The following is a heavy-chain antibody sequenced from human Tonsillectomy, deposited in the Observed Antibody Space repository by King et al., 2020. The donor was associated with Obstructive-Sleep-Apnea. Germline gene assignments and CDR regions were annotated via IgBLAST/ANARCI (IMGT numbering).Heavy chain of an antibody. CDR2: FYPGDSQT. V-gene: IGHV5-51*01. J-gene: IGHJ6*02. CDR1: GYTFTNYW. CDR3: AGSNWNYLVGYYYAMDV. D-gene: IGHD1-7*01. Sequence: VQLVESGAEVKKPGESLKISCKGSGYTFTNYWIAWVRQMPGKGLEWMGIFYPGDSQTRYSPSFQGQVTISGDKSISTAYLQWSSLKASDTAMYYCAGSNWNYLVGYYYAMDVWGQGTTVTVSS.